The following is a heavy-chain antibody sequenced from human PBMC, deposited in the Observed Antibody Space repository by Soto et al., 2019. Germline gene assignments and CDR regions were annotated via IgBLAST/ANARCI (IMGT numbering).Heavy chain of an antibody. CDR1: GFSFGDFY. Sequence: VQLMEAGGGLVRPGGSLRLSCAASGFSFGDFYMNWVRLAPGRGLEWVSFISSSSITTYYADSVRGRFTTSRDKAQKTLYLQMNNLRADDTAVYFCARETPYDIVPGYSKMYMDSWGPGTQVTV. CDR2: ISSSSITT. CDR3: ARETPYDIVPGYSKMYMDS. J-gene: IGHJ4*02. D-gene: IGHD3-9*01. V-gene: IGHV3-11*01.